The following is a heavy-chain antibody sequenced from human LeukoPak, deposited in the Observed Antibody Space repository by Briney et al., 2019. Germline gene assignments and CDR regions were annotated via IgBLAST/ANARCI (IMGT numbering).Heavy chain of an antibody. CDR1: GSTFSSYG. D-gene: IGHD6-13*01. V-gene: IGHV3-33*06. Sequence: PGRSLRLSCAASGSTFSSYGMHWVRQAPGKGLEWVAVIWYDGSNKYNADSVKGRFTISRDNSKNTLYLQMNSLRVEDTAVYYCAKDAYSSRDIDYWGQGTLVTVSS. J-gene: IGHJ4*02. CDR3: AKDAYSSRDIDY. CDR2: IWYDGSNK.